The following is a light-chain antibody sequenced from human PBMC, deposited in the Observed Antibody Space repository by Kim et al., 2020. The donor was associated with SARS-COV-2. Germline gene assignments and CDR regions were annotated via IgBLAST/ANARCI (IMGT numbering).Light chain of an antibody. Sequence: QPITISCTGTRSGVDSYKFVSWYQQHPGEAPKVIIYDVDNRPSGVSNRFSGSKSGNTASLTISEVQAEDEADYYCSSFRSGNTLLFGGGTQLTVL. J-gene: IGLJ3*02. CDR1: RSGVDSYKF. CDR3: SSFRSGNTLL. V-gene: IGLV2-14*04. CDR2: DVD.